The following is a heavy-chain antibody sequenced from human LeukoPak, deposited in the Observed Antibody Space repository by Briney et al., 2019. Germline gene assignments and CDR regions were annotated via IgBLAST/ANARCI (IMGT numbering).Heavy chain of an antibody. V-gene: IGHV3-48*03. Sequence: GGSLRLSCAASGFTFSSYEMNSVRQAPGNGLEWVSYISSSGSTIYYADSVKGRFTISRDNAKNSLYLQMNSLRAEDTAVYYCARDVYYYDSSGYPNPYYYYYGMDVWGQGTTVTVSS. D-gene: IGHD3-22*01. CDR3: ARDVYYYDSSGYPNPYYYYYGMDV. CDR2: ISSSGSTI. J-gene: IGHJ6*02. CDR1: GFTFSSYE.